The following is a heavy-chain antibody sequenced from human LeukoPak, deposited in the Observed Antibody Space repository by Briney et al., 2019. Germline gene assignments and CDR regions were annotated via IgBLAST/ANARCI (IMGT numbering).Heavy chain of an antibody. CDR3: ARLYYYDSSGYFGFGDY. CDR1: GYTFTSYG. V-gene: IGHV1-18*01. J-gene: IGHJ4*02. D-gene: IGHD3-22*01. Sequence: ASVKVSCKASGYTFTSYGISWVRQAPGQGLEWMGWISAYNGNTNYAQKLQGRVTMTTDTSTRTAYMELRSLRSDDTAVYYCARLYYYDSSGYFGFGDYWGQGTLVTVSS. CDR2: ISAYNGNT.